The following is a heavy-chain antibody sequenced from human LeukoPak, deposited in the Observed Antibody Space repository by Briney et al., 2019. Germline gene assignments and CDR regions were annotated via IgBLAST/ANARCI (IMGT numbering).Heavy chain of an antibody. D-gene: IGHD6-19*01. CDR3: ASASGWYNLFGY. Sequence: PSETLSLTCTVSGGSISSGSYCWRWLRQPDGTGLEWIVRIYTSGSTNYNPSLKSRITISVYTSKNQFSLKLSSLPAADTVVYYGASASGWYNLFGYWGQGTLVTVSS. CDR2: IYTSGST. J-gene: IGHJ4*02. V-gene: IGHV4-61*02. CDR1: GGSISSGSYC.